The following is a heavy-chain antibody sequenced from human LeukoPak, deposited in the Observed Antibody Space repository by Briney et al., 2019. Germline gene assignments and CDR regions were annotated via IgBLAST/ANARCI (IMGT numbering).Heavy chain of an antibody. CDR2: ISGSGGST. Sequence: GGSLRLSCAASGFTFSSYAMSWVRQAPGKGLEWVSAISGSGGSTYYADSVKGRFTISRDNSKNTLYLQMNSLRAKDTAVYYCAKYHGDYEYAFDYWGQGTLVTVSS. J-gene: IGHJ4*02. D-gene: IGHD4-17*01. CDR3: AKYHGDYEYAFDY. V-gene: IGHV3-23*01. CDR1: GFTFSSYA.